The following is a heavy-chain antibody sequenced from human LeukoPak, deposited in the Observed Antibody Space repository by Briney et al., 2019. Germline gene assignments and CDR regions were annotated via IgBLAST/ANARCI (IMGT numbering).Heavy chain of an antibody. D-gene: IGHD5-24*01. CDR2: IYYNGNT. V-gene: IGHV4-59*08. CDR1: GGSFHNYY. J-gene: IGHJ6*02. CDR3: ARRLNGYNVGGRDNFGMDV. Sequence: SETLSLTCTVSGGSFHNYYWSWIRQPPGKGLEWIGYIYYNGNTKYNPSLKSRVTLSLNTSNNQFSLMLNSVTAADTAVYYCARRLNGYNVGGRDNFGMDVWGQGTTVTVS.